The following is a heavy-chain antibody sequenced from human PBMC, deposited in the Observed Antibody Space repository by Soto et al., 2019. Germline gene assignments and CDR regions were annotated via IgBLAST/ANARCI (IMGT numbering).Heavy chain of an antibody. J-gene: IGHJ5*02. CDR3: ARAYSVRGVYGRFDP. CDR2: IYYSGST. V-gene: IGHV4-31*03. CDR1: GGTVSSGAYY. D-gene: IGHD3-10*02. Sequence: QVQLQESGPGLVKPSETLSLTCTVSGGTVSSGAYYWSWIRQRPGKGLEWIGYIYYSGSTYYNLSLRRRLTISVVTTKKQFSLKVRSLTAADTAVYYCARAYSVRGVYGRFDPWGQGTLVTVSS.